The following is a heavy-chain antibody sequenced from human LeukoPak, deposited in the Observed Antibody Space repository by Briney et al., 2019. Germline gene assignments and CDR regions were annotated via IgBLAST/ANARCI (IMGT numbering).Heavy chain of an antibody. CDR3: AKLNGPAIITFGGFTWFDP. CDR2: IVGSGGST. D-gene: IGHD3-16*01. Sequence: PGGSLRLSCVASGFTLGSSGMGWVRPAPGKVLECVAVIVGSGGSTVYADYVQGRFTISRDNSKNTLYLQRNSLRAEDTAVYYCAKLNGPAIITFGGFTWFDPWGQGTRVSVSS. V-gene: IGHV3-23*01. CDR1: GFTLGSSG. J-gene: IGHJ5*02.